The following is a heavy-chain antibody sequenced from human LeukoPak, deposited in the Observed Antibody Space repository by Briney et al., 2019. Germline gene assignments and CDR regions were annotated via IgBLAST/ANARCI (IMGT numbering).Heavy chain of an antibody. Sequence: GGSLRLSCAASGFTFSGYWVHWVRQVPGKGLEYVSSISKSSALKYYAESVRGRFTISRDNAENSLYLDMNNLGAEDTAVYFCVRGDNRDQWGQGTLVTVSS. V-gene: IGHV3-21*01. D-gene: IGHD2-2*01. CDR3: VRGDNRDQ. CDR2: ISKSSALK. CDR1: GFTFSGYW. J-gene: IGHJ4*02.